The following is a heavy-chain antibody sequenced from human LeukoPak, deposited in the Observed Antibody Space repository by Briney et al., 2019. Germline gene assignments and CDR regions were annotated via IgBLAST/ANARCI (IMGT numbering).Heavy chain of an antibody. Sequence: PGGSLRLSCAASGFTFSSYGMSWVRQAPGKGLGWVSAISGSGGSTYYADSVKGRFTISRDNSKNTLYLQMDSLRAEDTAVYYCAKDLTAMVTCFDYWGQGTLVTVSS. CDR3: AKDLTAMVTCFDY. CDR2: ISGSGGST. CDR1: GFTFSSYG. D-gene: IGHD5-18*01. V-gene: IGHV3-23*01. J-gene: IGHJ4*02.